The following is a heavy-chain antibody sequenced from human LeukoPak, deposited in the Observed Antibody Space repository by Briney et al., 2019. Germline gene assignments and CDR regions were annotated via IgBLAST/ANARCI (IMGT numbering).Heavy chain of an antibody. CDR1: GFTFSSYA. Sequence: PGGSLRLSCAASGFTFSSYAMSWVRQAPGKGLEWVSAISGSGGSTYYADSVKGRFTISRDNSKNTLYLQMNSLGAEDTAIYFCVTPAVIVGASYSDYWGQGTLVTVSS. CDR2: ISGSGGST. CDR3: VTPAVIVGASYSDY. D-gene: IGHD1-26*01. J-gene: IGHJ4*02. V-gene: IGHV3-23*01.